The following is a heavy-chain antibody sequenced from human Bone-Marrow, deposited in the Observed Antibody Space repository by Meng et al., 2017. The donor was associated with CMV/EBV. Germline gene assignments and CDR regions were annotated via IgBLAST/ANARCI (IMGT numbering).Heavy chain of an antibody. Sequence: ASVKVSCKASGYTFTSYYMHWVRQAPGQGLEWMGIINPSGGSTSYAQKFQGRVTMTRDTSIRTAYMELSTLRSDDTAVYYCARVPQYDSSGDYSPWGQGNLVNVDS. J-gene: IGHJ5*02. CDR2: INPSGGST. D-gene: IGHD3-22*01. V-gene: IGHV1-46*01. CDR3: ARVPQYDSSGDYSP. CDR1: GYTFTSYY.